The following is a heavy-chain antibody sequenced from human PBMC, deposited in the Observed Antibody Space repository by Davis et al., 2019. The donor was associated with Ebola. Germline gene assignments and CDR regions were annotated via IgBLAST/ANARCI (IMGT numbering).Heavy chain of an antibody. CDR3: AKIEVVPAADYYYYYGMDV. D-gene: IGHD2-2*01. Sequence: GESLKISCAASGFTFSSYAMHWVRQAPGKGLEWVAVISYDGSNKYYADSVKGRFTISRDNSKNTLYLQMNSLRAEDTAVYYCAKIEVVPAADYYYYYGMDVWGQGTTVTVSS. J-gene: IGHJ6*02. CDR1: GFTFSSYA. CDR2: ISYDGSNK. V-gene: IGHV3-30-3*02.